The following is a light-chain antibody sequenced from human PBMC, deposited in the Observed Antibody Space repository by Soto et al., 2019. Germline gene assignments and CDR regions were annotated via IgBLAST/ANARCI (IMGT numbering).Light chain of an antibody. Sequence: QSVLTQPASVSGSPGQSITISCTGTSSDVGSYNLVSWYQQHPGKAPKLMIYEVTKWPSGVSNRFSGSKSGNTASLTISGPQAEDEADYYCCSCAGSSTFYVFGTGTKVTVL. V-gene: IGLV2-23*02. J-gene: IGLJ1*01. CDR1: SSDVGSYNL. CDR2: EVT. CDR3: CSCAGSSTFYV.